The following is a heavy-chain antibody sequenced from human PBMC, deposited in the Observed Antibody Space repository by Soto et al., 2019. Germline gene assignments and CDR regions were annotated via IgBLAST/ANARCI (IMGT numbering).Heavy chain of an antibody. CDR3: AVITGNAAFQH. D-gene: IGHD1-20*01. Sequence: SETLSLTCAVYGGSFSGYDWTWIRQPPGTGLEWIGEINHSGSSNYNPSLKSRVTISVDTSKNQFSLRLSSVTAADTAVYFCAVITGNAAFQHWGPGTLVTVS. J-gene: IGHJ1*01. CDR2: INHSGSS. V-gene: IGHV4-34*01. CDR1: GGSFSGYD.